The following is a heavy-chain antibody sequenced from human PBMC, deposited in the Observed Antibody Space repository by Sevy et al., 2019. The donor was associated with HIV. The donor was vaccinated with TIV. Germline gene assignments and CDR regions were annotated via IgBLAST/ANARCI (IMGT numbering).Heavy chain of an antibody. CDR2: VSAYNGNT. CDR1: GYTFTSYG. D-gene: IGHD2-21*02. CDR3: XXXXXXGDKYYLDY. J-gene: IGHJ4*02. Sequence: ASVKVSCKASGYTFTSYGVTWVRQAPGQGFEWMGWVSAYNGNTDYAQKLQGRVTMTTDASTGTAYMELRSLRSDDTXXXXXXXXXXXGDKYYLDYWGQGTLVTVSS. V-gene: IGHV1-18*01.